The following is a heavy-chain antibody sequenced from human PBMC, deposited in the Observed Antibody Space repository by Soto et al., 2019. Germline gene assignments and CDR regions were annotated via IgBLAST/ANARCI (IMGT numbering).Heavy chain of an antibody. D-gene: IGHD1-1*01. J-gene: IGHJ4*02. CDR1: GGSISRNSYY. CDR2: IYYSGST. V-gene: IGHV4-39*01. Sequence: QMQLQESGPGLVKPSETLSLTCTVSGGSISRNSYYWGWIRQPPGKGLEWIGSIYYSGSTYYNPSLKRRVTIPVDTSQNQFSLKLSSVTAADTAVYYCARHDWNGVDYWGQGTLVTVSS. CDR3: ARHDWNGVDY.